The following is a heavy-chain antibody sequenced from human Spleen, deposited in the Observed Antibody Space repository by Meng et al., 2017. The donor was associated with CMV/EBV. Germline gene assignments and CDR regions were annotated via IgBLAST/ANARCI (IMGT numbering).Heavy chain of an antibody. CDR2: IKSKTDGETT. Sequence: FSNTWMSLVRQAPGKGLEWVGRIKSKTDGETTDYAPPVKGRFTISRDDSKNTLYLQMNSLKTEDTAVYYCTTDDDRSLLWFGEPPSYWGQGTLVTVSS. V-gene: IGHV3-15*01. CDR3: TTDDDRSLLWFGEPPSY. J-gene: IGHJ4*02. CDR1: FSNTW. D-gene: IGHD3-10*01.